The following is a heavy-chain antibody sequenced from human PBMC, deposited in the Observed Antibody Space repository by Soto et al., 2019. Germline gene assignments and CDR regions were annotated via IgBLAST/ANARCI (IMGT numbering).Heavy chain of an antibody. CDR3: AIVDTAETGDGGSFNGKDV. CDR1: GASISGYC. CDR2: ISYGGGT. V-gene: IGHV4-59*01. Sequence: SETLCLPCTVSGASISGYCWRWVRQAPGEGLEWIGYISYGGGTSYNASLKSRVTISLGLSKNQSSPQLSSGTAAETAVNYCAIVDTAETGDGGSFNGKDVWGQGTTVTVSS. J-gene: IGHJ6*02. D-gene: IGHD6-25*01.